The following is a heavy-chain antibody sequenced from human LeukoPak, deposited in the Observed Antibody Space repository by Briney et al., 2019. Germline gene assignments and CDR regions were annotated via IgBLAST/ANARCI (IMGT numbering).Heavy chain of an antibody. CDR1: GFTFSSYG. Sequence: GGSLRLSCAASGFTFSSYGMNWVRQAPGKGLEWVSLISGSGGNTYYADSVKGRFTISRDNSKNTLYLQMNSLRAEDTALYSCFGGSGYNSDYWGQGTLVTVSP. D-gene: IGHD3-22*01. J-gene: IGHJ4*02. CDR2: ISGSGGNT. V-gene: IGHV3-23*01. CDR3: FGGSGYNSDY.